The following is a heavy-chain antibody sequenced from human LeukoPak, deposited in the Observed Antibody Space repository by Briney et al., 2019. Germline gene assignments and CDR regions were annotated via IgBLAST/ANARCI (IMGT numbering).Heavy chain of an antibody. CDR2: ISGDGGST. CDR1: GFSFDDYA. D-gene: IGHD2-21*02. Sequence: GGSLRLSCAASGFSFDDYAMHWVRQAPGQGLEWVSLISGDGGSTYYADSVKGRFTISRDNSKNSLYLQMNSLRTEDTALYYSAKTYCGGDCYSRALAFDIWGQGTMVTVSS. J-gene: IGHJ3*02. CDR3: AKTYCGGDCYSRALAFDI. V-gene: IGHV3-43*02.